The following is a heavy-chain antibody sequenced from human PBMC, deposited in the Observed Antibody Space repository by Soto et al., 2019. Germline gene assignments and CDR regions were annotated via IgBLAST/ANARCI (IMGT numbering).Heavy chain of an antibody. Sequence: QVQVVESGGGVVQPGRSLRLSCAASGFTFSTYAMHWVRQAPGKGLDWVALISSDGRNKYYADSVKGRFTVSRDNSKTTLYLQMSSLRAEDTAVYYCSRGGERDFDYWGQGTLVNVSS. CDR3: SRGGERDFDY. CDR2: ISSDGRNK. J-gene: IGHJ4*02. V-gene: IGHV3-30*04. CDR1: GFTFSTYA. D-gene: IGHD1-1*01.